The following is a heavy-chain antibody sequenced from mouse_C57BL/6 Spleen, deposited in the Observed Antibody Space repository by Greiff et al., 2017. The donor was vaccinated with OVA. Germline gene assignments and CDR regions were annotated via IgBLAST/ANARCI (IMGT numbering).Heavy chain of an antibody. CDR1: GFTFSSYA. CDR3: ARDGGYYGGIEDY. CDR2: ISDGGSYT. J-gene: IGHJ4*01. Sequence: EVKLMESGGGLVKPGGSLKLSCAASGFTFSSYAMSWVRQTPEKRLEWVATISDGGSYTYYPDNVKGRFTISRDNAKNNLYLQMSHLKSEDTAMYYCARDGGYYGGIEDYWGQGTSVTVSS. V-gene: IGHV5-4*01. D-gene: IGHD1-1*01.